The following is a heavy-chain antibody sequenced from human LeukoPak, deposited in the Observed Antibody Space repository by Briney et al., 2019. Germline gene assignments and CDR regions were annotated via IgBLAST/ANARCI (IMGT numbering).Heavy chain of an antibody. CDR3: ARGAGRWLQSGFDY. J-gene: IGHJ4*02. D-gene: IGHD5-24*01. Sequence: SQTLSLTCTVSGGSISSGDYYWSWIRQPPGKGLEWIGYIYCSGSTYYNPSLKSRVTISVDTSKNQFSLKLSSVTAADTAVYYCARGAGRWLQSGFDYWGQGTLVTVSS. CDR2: IYCSGST. V-gene: IGHV4-30-4*01. CDR1: GGSISSGDYY.